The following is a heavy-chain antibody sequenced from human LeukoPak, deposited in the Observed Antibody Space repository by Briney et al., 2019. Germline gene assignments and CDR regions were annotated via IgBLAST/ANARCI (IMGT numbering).Heavy chain of an antibody. V-gene: IGHV3-23*01. CDR3: TKRYVNSNYWQSLGE. J-gene: IGHJ1*01. Sequence: PGGSLRLSCAASGFTFSSYAMSWVRQAPGKGLEWGSGVTGNAANTYYADSVKGRFAISRDNSKNTVYLQMNSLRVEDTAIYYCTKRYVNSNYWQSLGEWGQGTLVTVSS. CDR1: GFTFSSYA. D-gene: IGHD2/OR15-2a*01. CDR2: VTGNAANT.